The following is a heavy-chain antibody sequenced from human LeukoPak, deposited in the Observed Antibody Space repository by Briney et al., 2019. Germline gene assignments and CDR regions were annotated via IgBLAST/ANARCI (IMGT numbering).Heavy chain of an antibody. Sequence: PGGSLRLSCAASGFTFSNAWMSWVRQAPGKGLEWVSYISSSGSTIYYADSVKGRFTISRDNAKNSLYLQMNSLRAEDTAIYYCARIMVATTREAFDYWGQGTRVTVSS. CDR2: ISSSGSTI. V-gene: IGHV3-11*04. CDR1: GFTFSNAW. CDR3: ARIMVATTREAFDY. D-gene: IGHD5-12*01. J-gene: IGHJ4*02.